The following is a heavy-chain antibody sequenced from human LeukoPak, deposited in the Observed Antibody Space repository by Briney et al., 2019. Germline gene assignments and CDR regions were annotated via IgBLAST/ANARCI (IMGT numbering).Heavy chain of an antibody. CDR3: ARVVVRGVISGMDV. J-gene: IGHJ6*02. Sequence: PSETLSLTCTVSGGSISSSSYYWGWIRQPPGKGLEWIAEIHHSGGTNCNPSLKSRVTISVDESKNQFSLRLSSVTAADTAVYYCARVVVRGVISGMDVWGQGTTVSVSS. CDR1: GGSISSSSYY. D-gene: IGHD3-10*01. V-gene: IGHV4-39*07. CDR2: IHHSGGT.